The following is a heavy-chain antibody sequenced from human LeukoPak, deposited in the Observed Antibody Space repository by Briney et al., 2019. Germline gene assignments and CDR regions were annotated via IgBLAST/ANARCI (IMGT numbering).Heavy chain of an antibody. CDR1: GFTFSSYG. J-gene: IGHJ4*02. D-gene: IGHD3-22*01. CDR2: IWYDGSNK. CDR3: ARGGDSSGYYVDY. V-gene: IGHV3-33*08. Sequence: GGSLRLSCAASGFTFSSYGMHWVRQAPGKGLEWVAVIWYDGSNKYYADSVKGRFTISRDNSKNTLYLQMNSLRAEDTAVYYCARGGDSSGYYVDYWGQGTLVTVSS.